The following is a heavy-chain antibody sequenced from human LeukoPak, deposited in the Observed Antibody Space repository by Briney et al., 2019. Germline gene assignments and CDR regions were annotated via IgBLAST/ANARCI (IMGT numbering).Heavy chain of an antibody. D-gene: IGHD6-6*01. J-gene: IGHJ6*03. CDR3: ATRAADIPTRPAYYYYYMDV. Sequence: ASVKASCKASGGTFSSYAISWVRQAPGQGLEWMGGIIPIFGTANYAQKFQDRVTITSDKSTTTAYMELSTLRSEDTAVYYCATRAADIPTRPAYYYYYMDVWGKGTTVTVSS. CDR1: GGTFSSYA. CDR2: IIPIFGTA. V-gene: IGHV1-69*06.